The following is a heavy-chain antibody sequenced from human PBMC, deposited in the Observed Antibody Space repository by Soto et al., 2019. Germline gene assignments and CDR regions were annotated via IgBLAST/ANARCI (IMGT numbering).Heavy chain of an antibody. Sequence: GGSLRLSCAASGFTFSSYAMSWVRQAPGKGLEWVSAISGSGGSTYYADSVKGRFTISRDNSKNTLYRQMNSLRAEDTAVYYCAKEGANFDWLPVDYWGQGTLVTVSS. V-gene: IGHV3-23*01. CDR1: GFTFSSYA. J-gene: IGHJ4*02. CDR2: ISGSGGST. D-gene: IGHD3-9*01. CDR3: AKEGANFDWLPVDY.